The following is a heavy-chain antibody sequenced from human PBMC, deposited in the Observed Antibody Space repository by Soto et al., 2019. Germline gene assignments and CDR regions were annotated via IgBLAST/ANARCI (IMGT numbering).Heavy chain of an antibody. Sequence: SETLSLTCTVSGGSFSSRSYWWAWIRQPPGKGLDWVVDIIYSGSSYSNPSLKGRVAISVDTSKNQFSLKLTSVTAADTGVYDCARHPRDDYNYGGSGIFDFWGQGTLVTVSS. D-gene: IGHD3-16*01. CDR1: GGSFSSRSYW. J-gene: IGHJ4*02. V-gene: IGHV4-39*01. CDR3: ARHPRDDYNYGGSGIFDF. CDR2: IIYSGSS.